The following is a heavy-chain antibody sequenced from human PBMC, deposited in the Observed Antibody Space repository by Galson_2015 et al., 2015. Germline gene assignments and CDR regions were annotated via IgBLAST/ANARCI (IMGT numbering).Heavy chain of an antibody. Sequence: SLRLSCAVSGFTFNTYTMNWLRQAPGKGLEWVPSISGNGDYIYYGDSVKGRFTISRDNAKNSLFLQMNSLRAEDTAVYYCARDPRGAIPAAFPNWFDLWGQGTLVTVSS. V-gene: IGHV3-21*01. CDR3: ARDPRGAIPAAFPNWFDL. D-gene: IGHD2-2*01. CDR2: ISGNGDYI. J-gene: IGHJ5*02. CDR1: GFTFNTYT.